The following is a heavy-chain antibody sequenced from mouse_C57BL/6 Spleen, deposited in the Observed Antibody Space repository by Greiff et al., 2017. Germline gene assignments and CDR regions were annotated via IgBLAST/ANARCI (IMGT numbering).Heavy chain of an antibody. J-gene: IGHJ2*01. CDR1: GFTFSSYA. Sequence: EVMLVESGGGLVKPGGSLKLSCAASGFTFSSYAMSWVRQTPGRRLEWVATISDGGSYTNYPDKVKGRFTLSGDNATNNLYLQMSHLKSEDTAMYYCARGGYYYGNYFDYWGQGTTLTVSS. CDR2: ISDGGSYT. CDR3: ARGGYYYGNYFDY. V-gene: IGHV5-4*03. D-gene: IGHD2-1*01.